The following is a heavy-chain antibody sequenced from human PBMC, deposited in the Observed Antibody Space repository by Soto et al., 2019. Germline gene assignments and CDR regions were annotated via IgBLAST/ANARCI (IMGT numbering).Heavy chain of an antibody. Sequence: QVQLQESGPGLVKPSQTLSLTCTVSGGSISSGGYYWSWIRQHPGKGLEWIGYIYYSGSTYYNPSLKTRVTIXXDXSXTRFSLKLSSVTAADTAVYYCAREEGGGYDHRWFDPWGQGTLVTVSS. CDR1: GGSISSGGYY. CDR3: AREEGGGYDHRWFDP. CDR2: IYYSGST. J-gene: IGHJ5*02. V-gene: IGHV4-31*03. D-gene: IGHD5-12*01.